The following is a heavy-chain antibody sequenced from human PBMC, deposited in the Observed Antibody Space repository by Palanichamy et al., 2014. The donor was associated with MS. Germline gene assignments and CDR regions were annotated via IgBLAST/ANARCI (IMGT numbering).Heavy chain of an antibody. Sequence: EVQLVESGGGLVKPGGSLRLSCVGSGFTFSQYSMNWVRQAPGKGLEWVSYVTASSSLIYYADSVKGRFTISRDNAKNSLYLQINSLRAEDTGVYYCARTAPAERKDFDFWGQGTLVIVSS. D-gene: IGHD6-13*01. CDR2: VTASSSLI. V-gene: IGHV3-21*01. CDR3: ARTAPAERKDFDF. J-gene: IGHJ4*02. CDR1: GFTFSQYS.